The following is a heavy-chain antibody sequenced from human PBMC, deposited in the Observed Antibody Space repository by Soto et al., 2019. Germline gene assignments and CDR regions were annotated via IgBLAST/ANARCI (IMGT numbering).Heavy chain of an antibody. CDR3: ARDQDYAFDV. CDR2: ISISSSLV. CDR1: GFTFSSYS. Sequence: GGSLRLSCAASGFTFSSYSLNWVRQAPGKGLEWVSYISISSSLVWYADSVKGRFTISRDEAKNSLYLQMNSLTDEDTAVYYCARDQDYAFDVCGQGTMVTVSS. J-gene: IGHJ3*01. V-gene: IGHV3-48*02.